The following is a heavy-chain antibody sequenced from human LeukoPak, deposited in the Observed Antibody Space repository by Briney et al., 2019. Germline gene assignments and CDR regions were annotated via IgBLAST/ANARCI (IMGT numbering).Heavy chain of an antibody. CDR3: AMGVATITPAHPTCFDY. Sequence: ASMKVSCKASGYTFTGYYMHWVRQAPGQGLEWMGWINPNSGGTNYAQKFQGWVTMTRDTSISTAYMELSRLRSDDTAVYYCAMGVATITPAHPTCFDYWGQGTLVTVSS. CDR1: GYTFTGYY. CDR2: INPNSGGT. D-gene: IGHD5-12*01. V-gene: IGHV1-2*04. J-gene: IGHJ4*02.